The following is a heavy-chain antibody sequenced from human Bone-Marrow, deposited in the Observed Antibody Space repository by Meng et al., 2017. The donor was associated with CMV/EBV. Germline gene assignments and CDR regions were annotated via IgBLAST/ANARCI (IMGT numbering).Heavy chain of an antibody. CDR2: IYYSGST. D-gene: IGHD6-13*01. J-gene: IGHJ5*02. CDR1: GGSISSYY. Sequence: SETLSLTCTVSGGSISSYYWSWIRQPPGKGLEWIGYIYYSGSTNYNPPLKSRVTISVDTSKNQFSLKLSSVPAADTAVYHCARWLIAAAGTGWFDPWGQGTLVTVSS. V-gene: IGHV4-59*01. CDR3: ARWLIAAAGTGWFDP.